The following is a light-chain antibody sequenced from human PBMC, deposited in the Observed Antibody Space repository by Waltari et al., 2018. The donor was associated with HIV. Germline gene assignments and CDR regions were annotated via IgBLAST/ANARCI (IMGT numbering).Light chain of an antibody. V-gene: IGLV1-51*01. CDR3: GTWDNRLNAYV. Sequence: QSVLTQAPSVSAAPGQKIAISCSGASPNIGRNFEPWYQQFPGRAPQLLIYDNNRRPSEIPDRFSGSKSGTSATLDITGLQTGDEADYYCGTWDNRLNAYVFGSGTEVTVL. CDR1: SPNIGRNF. J-gene: IGLJ1*01. CDR2: DNN.